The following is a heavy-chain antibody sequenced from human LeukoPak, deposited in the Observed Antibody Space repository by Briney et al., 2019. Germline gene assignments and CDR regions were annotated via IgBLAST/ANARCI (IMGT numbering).Heavy chain of an antibody. D-gene: IGHD2-8*01. CDR3: AGIPVFGVVLHQEPV. CDR2: LIPVLGTA. V-gene: IGHV1-69*10. CDR1: GGTFSDYA. Sequence: GASVKVSCKASGGTFSDYALNWVRQAPGQGLEWMGVLIPVLGTANSTQNFQDRVSITADISTHTVYMELSSLKSEDTAVYFCAGIPVFGVVLHQEPVWGKGTTVTVSS. J-gene: IGHJ6*04.